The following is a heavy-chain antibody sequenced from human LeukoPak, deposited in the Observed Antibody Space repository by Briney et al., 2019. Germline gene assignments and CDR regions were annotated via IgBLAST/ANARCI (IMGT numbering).Heavy chain of an antibody. CDR1: GGSISSYY. J-gene: IGHJ4*02. V-gene: IGHV4-59*01. CDR3: ARDDSSGYYDY. CDR2: IYYSGST. Sequence: SETLSLTCTVSGGSISSYYWSWIRQPPGKGLEWIGNIYYSGSTNYNPSLKSRVTISVDTSKNQFSLKLSSVTAADTAVYYCARDDSSGYYDYWGQGTLVTVSS. D-gene: IGHD3-22*01.